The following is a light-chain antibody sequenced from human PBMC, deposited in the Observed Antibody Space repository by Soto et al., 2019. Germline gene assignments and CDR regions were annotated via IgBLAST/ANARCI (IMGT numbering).Light chain of an antibody. CDR3: QQYNSYSST. CDR2: DAS. J-gene: IGKJ1*01. V-gene: IGKV1-5*01. CDR1: QSISSW. Sequence: DIQMTQSPSTLSASVGDRVTITCRASQSISSWLAWYQQKPGKAPKLLIYDASSLESGVPSRFSGSGSGTEFTLTISCLQPDDFATYYSQQYNSYSSTFGQGTKVEIK.